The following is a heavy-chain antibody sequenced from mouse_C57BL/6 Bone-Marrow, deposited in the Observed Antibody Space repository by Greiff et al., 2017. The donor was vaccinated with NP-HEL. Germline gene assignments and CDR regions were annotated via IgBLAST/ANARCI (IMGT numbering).Heavy chain of an antibody. J-gene: IGHJ3*01. Sequence: VQLQQSGAELVKPGASVKLSCKASGYTFTSYWMHWVQQRPGQGLEWIGMIHPNSGSTNYNEKFKSKATLTVDTSSSTAYMQLSSLTSEDSAVYYCASPLRQLSPAWFAYWGQGTLVTVSA. CDR3: ASPLRQLSPAWFAY. CDR1: GYTFTSYW. V-gene: IGHV1-64*01. D-gene: IGHD3-2*02. CDR2: IHPNSGST.